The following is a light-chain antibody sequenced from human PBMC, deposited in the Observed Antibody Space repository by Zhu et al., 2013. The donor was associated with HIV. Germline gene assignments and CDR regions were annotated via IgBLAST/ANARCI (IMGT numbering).Light chain of an antibody. J-gene: IGKJ1*01. CDR1: QSVANS. Sequence: EIVLTQSPVTLSLSPGERATLSCRASQSVANSLAWYQQKPGQAPRLVIYDASRRATGIPARFSGSGSGTDFTLTITGLEPEDSGMYFCQRFGSSLTWTFGQGTNLEIK. V-gene: IGKV3-20*01. CDR2: DAS. CDR3: QRFGSSLTWT.